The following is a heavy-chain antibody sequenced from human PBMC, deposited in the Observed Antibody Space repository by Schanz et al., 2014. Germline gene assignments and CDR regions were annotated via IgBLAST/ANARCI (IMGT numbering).Heavy chain of an antibody. V-gene: IGHV3-33*01. CDR1: GFTFISYD. Sequence: QAQLVESGGGVVQPGRSLRLSCVASGFTFISYDIHWVRQAPGKGLEWVAVIRYDGRNKNFVESVKGRFTISRDNAKNSLYLQMNGLRAEDTAVFYCARDGAELYYFDDWGQGTLVTVSS. CDR3: ARDGAELYYFDD. CDR2: IRYDGRNK. D-gene: IGHD1-1*01. J-gene: IGHJ4*02.